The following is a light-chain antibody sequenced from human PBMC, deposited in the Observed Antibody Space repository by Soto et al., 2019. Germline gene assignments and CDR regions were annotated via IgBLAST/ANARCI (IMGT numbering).Light chain of an antibody. CDR2: LNSDGSH. V-gene: IGLV4-69*01. CDR3: QTWGTGGV. Sequence: QLVLTQSPSASASLGASVKLTCTLSSGHSSYPIAWHQQQPEKGPRYLMRLNSDGSHSKGDGIPDRFSGSSSGAERYLTISSLQSEDEADYYCQTWGTGGVFGGGTKVTVL. CDR1: SGHSSYP. J-gene: IGLJ2*01.